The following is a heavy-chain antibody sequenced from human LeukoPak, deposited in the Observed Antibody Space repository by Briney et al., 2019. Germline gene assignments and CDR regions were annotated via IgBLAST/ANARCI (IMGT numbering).Heavy chain of an antibody. Sequence: GGSLRLSCAASGFTLSSYAMSWVRQTPGKGLEWVSSISASGGSTNYADSVKGRFTISRDNSKNTVYLQMNSLRAEDTAVYCCAKVMKGSERLTMVRGVIIKTAGLYYMDVWGKGTTVTVSS. D-gene: IGHD3-10*01. CDR3: AKVMKGSERLTMVRGVIIKTAGLYYMDV. J-gene: IGHJ6*03. V-gene: IGHV3-23*01. CDR1: GFTLSSYA. CDR2: ISASGGST.